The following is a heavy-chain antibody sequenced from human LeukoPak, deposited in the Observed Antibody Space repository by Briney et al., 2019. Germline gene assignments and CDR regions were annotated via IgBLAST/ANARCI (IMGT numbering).Heavy chain of an antibody. J-gene: IGHJ4*02. D-gene: IGHD3-22*01. CDR2: ISYDGSNK. CDR1: GFTFSSYA. CDR3: AKDKSLYYDSSGYYNY. Sequence: PGGSLRLSCAASGFTFSSYAMHWVRQAPGKGLEWVAVISYDGSNKYYADSVKGRFTISRDNAKNSLYLQMNSLRAEDTALYYCAKDKSLYYDSSGYYNYWGQGALVTVSS. V-gene: IGHV3-30-3*01.